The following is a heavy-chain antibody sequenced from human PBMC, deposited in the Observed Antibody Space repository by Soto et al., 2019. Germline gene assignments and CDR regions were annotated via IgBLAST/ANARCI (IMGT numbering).Heavy chain of an antibody. V-gene: IGHV4-34*01. Sequence: SETLSLTCAVYGGSFSGYYWSWIRQPPGKGLEWIGEINHSGSTNYNPSLKSRVTISVDTSKNQFSLKLSSVTAADMAVYYCARSSSSSWYYWGQGTLVTVSS. CDR1: GGSFSGYY. J-gene: IGHJ4*02. CDR2: INHSGST. D-gene: IGHD6-13*01. CDR3: ARSSSSSWYY.